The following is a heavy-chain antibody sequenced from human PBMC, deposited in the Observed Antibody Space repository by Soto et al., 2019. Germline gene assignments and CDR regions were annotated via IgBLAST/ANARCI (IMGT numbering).Heavy chain of an antibody. D-gene: IGHD3-3*01. J-gene: IGHJ5*02. CDR1: GGTFSSYA. CDR3: ARFFYDFWSGYYLGWFDP. V-gene: IGHV1-69*01. Sequence: QVQLVQSGAEVKKPGSSVKVSCKASGGTFSSYAISWVRQAPGQGLEWMGGIIPIFGTANYAQKFQGRVTITADESTSTAYMELSSVRSEDTAVYYCARFFYDFWSGYYLGWFDPWGQGTLVTVSS. CDR2: IIPIFGTA.